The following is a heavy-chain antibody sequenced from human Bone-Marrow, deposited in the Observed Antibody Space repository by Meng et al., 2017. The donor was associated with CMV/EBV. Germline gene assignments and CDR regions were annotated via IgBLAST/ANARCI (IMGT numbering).Heavy chain of an antibody. CDR2: IYYSWST. D-gene: IGHD3-10*01. J-gene: IGHJ5*02. CDR1: LTRAVYY. V-gene: IGHV4-31*01. CDR3: ARFGVTMVRGVIKGPFDP. Sequence: LTRAVYYWSWIRQHPGNCLEWIGYIYYSWSTYFTPSLKSPVTISVDTSKTQFSLKLSSVTAADTAVYYCARFGVTMVRGVIKGPFDPWGQGTLVTVSS.